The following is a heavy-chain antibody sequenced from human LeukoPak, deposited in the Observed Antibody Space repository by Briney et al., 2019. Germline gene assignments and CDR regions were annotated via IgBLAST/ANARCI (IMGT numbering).Heavy chain of an antibody. D-gene: IGHD7-27*01. CDR3: AKIPPGDAFDI. V-gene: IGHV3-66*01. Sequence: GGSLRLSCAASGFTVSSNYMSWVRQAPGKGLEWVSVIYSGGSTYYADSVKGRFTISRDNSKNTLYLQMNSLRAEDTAVYYCAKIPPGDAFDIWGQGTMVTVSS. CDR2: IYSGGST. CDR1: GFTVSSNY. J-gene: IGHJ3*02.